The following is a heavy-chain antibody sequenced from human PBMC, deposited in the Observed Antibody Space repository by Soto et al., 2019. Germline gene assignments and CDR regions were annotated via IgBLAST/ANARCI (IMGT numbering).Heavy chain of an antibody. V-gene: IGHV4-4*07. J-gene: IGHJ6*02. CDR2: IYFSGET. CDR1: GGSINSYY. D-gene: IGHD5-12*01. CDR3: ARDSRYRGSNYSGMDV. Sequence: SETLSLTCTVSGGSINSYYWSWIRQPTGKGLEWIGRIYFSGETNYNPSLKSRLTMSVDTSKTQFSLKLRSATAADTAVYYCARDSRYRGSNYSGMDVWGQGTTVTVSS.